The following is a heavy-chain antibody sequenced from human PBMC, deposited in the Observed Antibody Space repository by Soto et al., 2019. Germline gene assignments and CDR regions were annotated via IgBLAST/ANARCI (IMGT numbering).Heavy chain of an antibody. CDR2: ISSTSTYI. CDR3: ARDGNKGASKAQLFTAGMDV. J-gene: IGHJ6*02. D-gene: IGHD2-2*01. CDR1: GFTFSSYN. V-gene: IGHV3-21*01. Sequence: EVQLVESGGGLVQPGGSLRLSCAASGFTFSSYNMNWVRQAPGKGLEWVSSISSTSTYIFHADSVKGRFTISRDNAKNSLYLQMNSLRAEDTAVYYCARDGNKGASKAQLFTAGMDVWGQGTTVTVSS.